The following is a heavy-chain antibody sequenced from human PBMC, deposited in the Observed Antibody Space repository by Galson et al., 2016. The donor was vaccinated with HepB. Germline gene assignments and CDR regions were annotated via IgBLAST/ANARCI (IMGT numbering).Heavy chain of an antibody. J-gene: IGHJ4*02. D-gene: IGHD3-22*01. CDR1: GFPLNNGRMG. CDR2: IFSINDR. Sequence: PALVQPTQTLTLTCNVSGFPLNNGRMGVSWIRQPPGKALEWLAHIFSINDRSYKSSMRSRLTNSKDTPRSQVVLTMTDMDPADTASYFCARTYFYDSRVYYFDYWGQGALVIVSS. V-gene: IGHV2-26*01. CDR3: ARTYFYDSRVYYFDY.